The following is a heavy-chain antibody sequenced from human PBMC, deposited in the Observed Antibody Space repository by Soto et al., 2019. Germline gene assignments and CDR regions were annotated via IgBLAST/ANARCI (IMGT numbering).Heavy chain of an antibody. V-gene: IGHV1-3*01. Sequence: QVQLVQSGAEVKKPGASVKVSCKASGYTFTSYAMHWVRQAPGQRLEWMGWINAGNGNTKYSQKFQGSVTITRDTSASTAYMELSSLRFEDTAVYFCATAIADDAFDIWGRGTMVTVSS. D-gene: IGHD2-2*01. J-gene: IGHJ3*02. CDR3: ATAIADDAFDI. CDR2: INAGNGNT. CDR1: GYTFTSYA.